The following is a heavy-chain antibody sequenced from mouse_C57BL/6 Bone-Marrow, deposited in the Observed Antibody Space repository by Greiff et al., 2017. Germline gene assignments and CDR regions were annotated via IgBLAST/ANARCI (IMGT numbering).Heavy chain of an antibody. CDR1: GFTFSDYY. V-gene: IGHV5-12*01. D-gene: IGHD1-1*01. CDR2: ISNGGGST. J-gene: IGHJ4*01. Sequence: EVKVVESGGGLVQPGGSLKLSCAASGFTFSDYYMYWVRQTPEKRLEWVAYISNGGGSTYYPDTVKGRFTISRDNAKNTLYLQMSRLKSEDTAMYYCARWVTTVVALDAMDYWGQGTSVTVSS. CDR3: ARWVTTVVALDAMDY.